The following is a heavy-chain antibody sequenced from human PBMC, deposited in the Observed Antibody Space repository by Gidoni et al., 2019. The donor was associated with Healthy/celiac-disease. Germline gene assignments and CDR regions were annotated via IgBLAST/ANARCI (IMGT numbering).Heavy chain of an antibody. Sequence: QVQLQQWGAGLLKPSETLSLTCAVYGGSFSGYYWSWIRQPPGQGLEWIGEINHSGSTNDNPSLKSRVTISVDTSKNQFSLKLSSVTAADTAVYYCARGAVVPAAKNNWFDPWGQGTLVTVSS. CDR1: GGSFSGYY. J-gene: IGHJ5*02. D-gene: IGHD2-2*01. CDR2: INHSGST. CDR3: ARGAVVPAAKNNWFDP. V-gene: IGHV4-34*01.